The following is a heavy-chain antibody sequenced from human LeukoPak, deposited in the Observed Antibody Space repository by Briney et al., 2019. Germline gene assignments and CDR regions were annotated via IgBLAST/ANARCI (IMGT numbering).Heavy chain of an antibody. CDR3: ARGDYDSSVTFDY. Sequence: SQTLSLTCTVSGSSISSGGYYWSWIRQHPGKGLEWIGYIYYSGSTYYNPSLKSRVTISVDTSKNQFSLKLSSVTAADTAVYYCARGDYDSSVTFDYWGQGTLVTVSS. V-gene: IGHV4-31*03. CDR1: GSSISSGGYY. D-gene: IGHD3-22*01. J-gene: IGHJ4*02. CDR2: IYYSGST.